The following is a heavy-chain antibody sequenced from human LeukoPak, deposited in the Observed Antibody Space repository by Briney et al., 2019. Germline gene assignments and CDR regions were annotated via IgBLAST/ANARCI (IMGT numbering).Heavy chain of an antibody. V-gene: IGHV1-18*01. CDR2: ISCYNGDT. Sequence: ASVKVSCKTSGYTFNRHGISWVRQAPGQGLEWMGWISCYNGDTHYAQNHRGRFTMTTDASTSTAYMELRSLRSDDTAVYYCARDPSNNSGYNAWFDSWGQGTLATVSS. CDR1: GYTFNRHG. D-gene: IGHD3-22*01. J-gene: IGHJ4*02. CDR3: ARDPSNNSGYNAWFDS.